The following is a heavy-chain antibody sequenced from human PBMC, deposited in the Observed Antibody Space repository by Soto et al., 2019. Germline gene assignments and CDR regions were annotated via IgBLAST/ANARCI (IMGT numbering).Heavy chain of an antibody. D-gene: IGHD6-13*01. CDR3: ARTRGVSWYNWFDP. J-gene: IGHJ5*02. CDR2: XXPXXSXT. CDR1: GRNVSSYA. Sequence: SVQVPCKASGRNVSSYAISLLRQAPGQGREEXGGXXPXXSXTXXXQXXXGRRMITADESTTTAYMELSSLRCEDTAVYYCARTRGVSWYNWFDPWGQGSPVTVSS. V-gene: IGHV1-69*13.